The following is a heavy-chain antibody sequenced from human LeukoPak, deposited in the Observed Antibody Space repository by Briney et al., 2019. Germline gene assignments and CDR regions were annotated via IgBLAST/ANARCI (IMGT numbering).Heavy chain of an antibody. CDR1: GGSFSGYY. Sequence: SETLSLTCAVYGGSFSGYYWSWIRQPPGKGLEWIGEINHSGSTNYNPSLKCRVTISVDTSKNQFSLKLSSVTAADTAVYYCARAIYGHSEFYYMDVWGKGTTVTVSS. D-gene: IGHD2/OR15-2a*01. J-gene: IGHJ6*03. CDR3: ARAIYGHSEFYYMDV. CDR2: INHSGST. V-gene: IGHV4-34*01.